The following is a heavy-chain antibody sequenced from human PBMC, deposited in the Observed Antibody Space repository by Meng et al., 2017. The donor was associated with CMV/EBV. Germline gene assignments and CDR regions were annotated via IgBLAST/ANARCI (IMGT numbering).Heavy chain of an antibody. Sequence: ASVKVSCKASGYTFTGYYMHWVRQAPGQGREWMGWINPNSGGTNYAQKFQGRVTMTRDSSLSTAYMELSRLRSDDTAVDYCARDRLFGFDPWGQGTLVTVSS. D-gene: IGHD2-21*01. CDR1: GYTFTGYY. V-gene: IGHV1-2*02. J-gene: IGHJ5*02. CDR2: INPNSGGT. CDR3: ARDRLFGFDP.